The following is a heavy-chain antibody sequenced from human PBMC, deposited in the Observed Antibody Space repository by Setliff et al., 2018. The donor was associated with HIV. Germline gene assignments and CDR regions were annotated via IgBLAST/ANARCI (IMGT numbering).Heavy chain of an antibody. D-gene: IGHD3-22*01. CDR1: GFTFSSYG. J-gene: IGHJ3*02. CDR3: ARGATYYYDSSGYYSLLADAFDI. V-gene: IGHV3-30*03. Sequence: GGSLRLSCAASGFTFSSYGIHWVRQAPGKGLEWVAFISYDGNKKFYADSVKGQFTISRDNSKNTLYLQMNSLRAEDTAVYYCARGATYYYDSSGYYSLLADAFDIWGQGTMVTVSS. CDR2: ISYDGNKK.